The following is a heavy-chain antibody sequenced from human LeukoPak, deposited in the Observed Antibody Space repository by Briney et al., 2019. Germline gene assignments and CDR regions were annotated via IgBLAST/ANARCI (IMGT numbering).Heavy chain of an antibody. CDR1: GFTFSGFS. D-gene: IGHD3-10*01. CDR3: ARAGSHWHYVY. J-gene: IGHJ4*02. CDR2: IKQDGSER. V-gene: IGHV3-7*01. Sequence: GRSLRLSCAASGFTFSGFSMSWVRQSPTKGLEWVANIKQDGSERYYVDSVKGRFTISRDNAKNSLSLQMDNLRVEDTAVYYCARAGSHWHYVYWGQGTVVTVSS.